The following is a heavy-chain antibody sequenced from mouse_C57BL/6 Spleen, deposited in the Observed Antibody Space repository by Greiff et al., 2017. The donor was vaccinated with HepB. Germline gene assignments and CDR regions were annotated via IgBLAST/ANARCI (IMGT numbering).Heavy chain of an antibody. Sequence: EVQVVESGGGLVKPGGSLKLSCAASGFTFSDYGMHWVRQAPEKGLEWVAYISSGSSTIYYADTVKGRFTISRDNAKNTLFLQMTSLRSEDTAMYYCARGGVTTRFAYWGQGTLVTVSA. CDR3: ARGGVTTRFAY. V-gene: IGHV5-17*01. CDR2: ISSGSSTI. J-gene: IGHJ3*01. CDR1: GFTFSDYG. D-gene: IGHD2-2*01.